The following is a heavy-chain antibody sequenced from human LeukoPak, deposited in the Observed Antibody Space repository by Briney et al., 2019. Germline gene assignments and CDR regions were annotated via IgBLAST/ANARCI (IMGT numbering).Heavy chain of an antibody. CDR2: IWYDGSNK. J-gene: IGHJ5*02. V-gene: IGHV3-33*01. Sequence: GGSLRLSCAASGFTFSSYGMHWVRQAPGKGLEWVAVIWYDGSNKYYADSVKGRFTISRDNSKNTLYLQMNSLRDEDTAVYYCARDGLGTGIAVAGTSGWFDPWGQGTLVTVSP. CDR1: GFTFSSYG. D-gene: IGHD6-13*01. CDR3: ARDGLGTGIAVAGTSGWFDP.